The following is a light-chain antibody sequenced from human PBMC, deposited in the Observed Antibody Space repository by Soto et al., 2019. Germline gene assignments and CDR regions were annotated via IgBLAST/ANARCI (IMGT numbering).Light chain of an antibody. CDR1: QSVSSY. Sequence: ELVLTQSPATLSLSPGERATLSCRASQSVSSYLAWYQQKPGQAPRLLIYDASNRATGIPARFSGSGSGTAFTVTISSLEPEDFAVYYCQQRSNWPWTFGQGTKVEIK. V-gene: IGKV3-11*01. CDR2: DAS. J-gene: IGKJ1*01. CDR3: QQRSNWPWT.